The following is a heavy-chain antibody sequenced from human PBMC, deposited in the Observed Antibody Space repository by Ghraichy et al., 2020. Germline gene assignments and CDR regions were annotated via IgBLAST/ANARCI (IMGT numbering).Heavy chain of an antibody. V-gene: IGHV4-61*01. Sequence: SETLSLTCTVSGGSVRSGSYFWSWIRQPPGKGLEWIGYVSYSGSTNYNPSLKSRVTISLDTSKNQFSLKLSSVTPADTAMYYCARSYPQGREIYNYDTSGYSYFDYWGQGTLVTVSS. CDR3: ARSYPQGREIYNYDTSGYSYFDY. CDR2: VSYSGST. J-gene: IGHJ4*02. CDR1: GGSVRSGSYF. D-gene: IGHD3-22*01.